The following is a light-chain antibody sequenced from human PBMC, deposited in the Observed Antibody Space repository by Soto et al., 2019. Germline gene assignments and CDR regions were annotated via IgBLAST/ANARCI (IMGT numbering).Light chain of an antibody. CDR1: SSDVGGYNY. V-gene: IGLV2-11*01. CDR3: CSYRGSHTIGST. CDR2: DAS. Sequence: QSALTQPRSVSGSPGQSVTISCTGTSSDVGGYNYVSWYQQHPGKAPKLMIYDASKRPSEVPDRFSGSKSGNTASLTISGLQLEDEADYYCCSYRGSHTIGSTFVGGTKLTVL. J-gene: IGLJ2*01.